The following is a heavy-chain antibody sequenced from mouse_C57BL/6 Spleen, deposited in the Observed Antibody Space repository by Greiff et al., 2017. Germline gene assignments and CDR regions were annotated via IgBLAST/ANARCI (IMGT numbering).Heavy chain of an antibody. Sequence: QVQLQQPGAELVKPGASVKLSCKASGYTFTSYWMHWVKQRPGQGLEWIGMIHPNSGRTNYNEKFQSKATLTVDKSSSTAYMQLSSLTSEDSAVYYCARWRTGGGYFDYWGQGTTLTVSS. CDR3: ARWRTGGGYFDY. CDR2: IHPNSGRT. CDR1: GYTFTSYW. V-gene: IGHV1-64*01. D-gene: IGHD4-1*01. J-gene: IGHJ2*01.